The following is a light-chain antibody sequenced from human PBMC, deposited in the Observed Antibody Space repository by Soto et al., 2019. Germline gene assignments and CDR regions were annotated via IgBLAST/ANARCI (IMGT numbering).Light chain of an antibody. Sequence: QSALTQPASVSGSPGQSITISCTGTASDVGGYNFVSWYQQHPGKAPKLMIYDVTKRPSGASNRFSGSKSGNTASLPISGLQAEDEADYYCTSFTTSATLVFGEGTKLTVL. CDR3: TSFTTSATLV. V-gene: IGLV2-14*03. J-gene: IGLJ2*01. CDR2: DVT. CDR1: ASDVGGYNF.